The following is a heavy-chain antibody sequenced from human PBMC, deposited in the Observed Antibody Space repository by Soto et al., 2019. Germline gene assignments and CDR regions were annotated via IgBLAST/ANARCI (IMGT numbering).Heavy chain of an antibody. CDR1: GYTFISYG. CDR2: INAYTGKT. J-gene: IGHJ4*02. CDR3: ARDEQQLVRGLDY. D-gene: IGHD6-13*01. Sequence: QLVQSGGEVKKPGASVQVSCKASGYTFISYGISWVRQAPGQGLEWVGWINAYTGKTKLAQKVQGRVTLTTDRSTSTAYLELMSLRSDDTDVYYCARDEQQLVRGLDYWGQGTLVSVSS. V-gene: IGHV1-18*01.